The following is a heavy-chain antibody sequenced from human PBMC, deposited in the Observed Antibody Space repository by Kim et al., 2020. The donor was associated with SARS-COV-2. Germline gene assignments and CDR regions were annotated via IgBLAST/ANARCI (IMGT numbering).Heavy chain of an antibody. J-gene: IGHJ3*02. CDR1: GFTLSSYG. CDR3: AKTMVLPTADDAFDI. CDR2: ISYDGSNT. V-gene: IGHV3-30*18. Sequence: GGSLRLSCAAYGFTLSSYGMHWVRQAPGKGLEWVAVISYDGSNTYYADSVKGRFTISRDNSKNTLYLLMNSLRAEDTAVYYCAKTMVLPTADDAFDIWGRETMLTVSS. D-gene: IGHD3-10*01.